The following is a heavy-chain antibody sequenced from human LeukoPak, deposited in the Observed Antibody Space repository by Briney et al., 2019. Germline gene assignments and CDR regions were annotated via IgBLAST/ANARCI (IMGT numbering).Heavy chain of an antibody. CDR3: AKDPIAVPGNNYYGMDV. V-gene: IGHV3-30*18. CDR1: GFTFSSYE. J-gene: IGHJ6*02. CDR2: ISYDGSNE. Sequence: PGGSLRLSCAASGFTFSSYEMNWVRQAPGKGLEWVAVISYDGSNEYYADSVKGRFTISRDNSKNTLYLQMNSLRAEDTAVYYCAKDPIAVPGNNYYGMDVWGQGTLVTVSS. D-gene: IGHD6-19*01.